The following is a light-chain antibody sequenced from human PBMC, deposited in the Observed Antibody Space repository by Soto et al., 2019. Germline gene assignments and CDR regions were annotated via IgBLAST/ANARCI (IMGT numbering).Light chain of an antibody. V-gene: IGKV1-5*03. J-gene: IGKJ4*01. CDR3: QQYEAYPLT. CDR1: QRINSW. Sequence: DIQLTQSPSTLSASVGDRVTITCRASQRINSWLAWYQQKPGKAPKLLVYQASSLESGVPSRFSGSGSGTEFTLTISTLQPDDCATYYCQQYEAYPLTFGGGTKVEI. CDR2: QAS.